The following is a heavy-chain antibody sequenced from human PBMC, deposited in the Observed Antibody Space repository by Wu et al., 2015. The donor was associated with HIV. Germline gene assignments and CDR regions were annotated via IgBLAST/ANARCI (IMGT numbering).Heavy chain of an antibody. CDR3: ASGGTVLAVSWVLPDGAGTFDY. CDR2: IIPIFGTA. J-gene: IGHJ4*02. Sequence: QVQLVQSGAEVKKPGSSVKVSCKASGGTFSSYAISWVRQAPGQGLEWMGGIIPIFGTANYAQKFQGRVTITTDESTSTAYMELSSLRSEDTAVYYCASGGTVLAVSWVLPDGAGTFDYWGQGTAWSPSSS. V-gene: IGHV1-69*05. CDR1: GGTFSSYA. D-gene: IGHD6-13*01.